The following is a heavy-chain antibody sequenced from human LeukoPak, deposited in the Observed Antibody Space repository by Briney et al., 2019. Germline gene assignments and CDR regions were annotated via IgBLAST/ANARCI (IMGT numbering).Heavy chain of an antibody. Sequence: XWXWXXXXPGKGXEWIGSIYYGGSTYYNPSLRSRVIISADTSRNQLSLKLSSVTATDTAVYYCARLAILTSYYDYFHHWGQGTLVTVSS. CDR3: ARLAILTSYYDYFHH. D-gene: IGHD3-9*01. CDR2: IYYGGST. J-gene: IGHJ1*01. CDR1: X. V-gene: IGHV4-39*01.